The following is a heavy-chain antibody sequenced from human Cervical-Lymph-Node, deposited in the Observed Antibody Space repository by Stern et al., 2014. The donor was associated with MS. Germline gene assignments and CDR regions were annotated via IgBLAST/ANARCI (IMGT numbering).Heavy chain of an antibody. D-gene: IGHD4-11*01. CDR2: IWYDGSNK. J-gene: IGHJ6*02. Sequence: VQLEESGGGVVQPGRSLRLSCAASGFTFSSYGMHWVRQAPGKGLEWVAVIWYDGSNKYYADSVKGRFTISRDNSKNTLYLQMNSLRAEDTAVYYCAREGGYSNYPADYYYYGMDVWGQGTTVTVSS. CDR1: GFTFSSYG. V-gene: IGHV3-33*01. CDR3: AREGGYSNYPADYYYYGMDV.